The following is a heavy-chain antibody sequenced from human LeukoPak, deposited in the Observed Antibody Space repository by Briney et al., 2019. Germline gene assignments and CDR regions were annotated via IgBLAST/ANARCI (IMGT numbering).Heavy chain of an antibody. Sequence: GGSLRLSCAASGFTFSSYAMHWVRQAPGKGPEWVAFIRNDGRNTYYADSVKGRFAISRDNSKNTLYLQMNSLRAEDTAVYYCAKDRVSSETDFDCWGQGTLVTVSS. V-gene: IGHV3-30*02. J-gene: IGHJ4*02. CDR2: IRNDGRNT. CDR3: AKDRVSSETDFDC. CDR1: GFTFSSYA. D-gene: IGHD3-22*01.